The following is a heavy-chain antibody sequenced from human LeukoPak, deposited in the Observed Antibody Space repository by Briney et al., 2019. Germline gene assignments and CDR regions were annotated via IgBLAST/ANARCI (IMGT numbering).Heavy chain of an antibody. V-gene: IGHV1-69*01. J-gene: IGHJ3*02. Sequence: SVKVSCKASGGTFSSYAISWVRQAHGQGLEWMGGIIPIFGTANYAQKFQGRVTITADESTSTAYMELSSLRSEDTAVYYCARNGRIVVPVTDAFDIWGQGTMVTVSS. CDR2: IIPIFGTA. CDR3: ARNGRIVVPVTDAFDI. D-gene: IGHD2-2*01. CDR1: GGTFSSYA.